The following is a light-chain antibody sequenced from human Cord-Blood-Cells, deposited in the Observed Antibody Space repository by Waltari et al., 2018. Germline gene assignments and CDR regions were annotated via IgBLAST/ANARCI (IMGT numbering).Light chain of an antibody. CDR1: QSVSSSY. J-gene: IGKJ1*01. Sequence: EIVLTQSPGTLSLSPGERATLSCRASQSVSSSYLAWYQQKPGQAPRLLIYGASSRATGIPDRFSGSGSGTDFTLTISRLVPEDFAVYYCQQYGSWTFGQGTKVEIK. V-gene: IGKV3-20*01. CDR2: GAS. CDR3: QQYGSWT.